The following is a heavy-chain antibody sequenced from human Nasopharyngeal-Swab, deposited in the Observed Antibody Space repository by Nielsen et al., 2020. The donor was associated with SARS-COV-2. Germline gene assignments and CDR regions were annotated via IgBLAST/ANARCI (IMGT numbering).Heavy chain of an antibody. Sequence: GESLKISCAASGFTFSSYAMHWVRQAPGKGLEWVAVISYDGSNKYYADSVKGRFTISRDNSKNTLYLQMNSLRAEDTTVYYCARDLPAFYDSSGYNFGYWGQGTLVTVSS. CDR3: ARDLPAFYDSSGYNFGY. V-gene: IGHV3-30-3*01. J-gene: IGHJ4*02. CDR1: GFTFSSYA. CDR2: ISYDGSNK. D-gene: IGHD3-22*01.